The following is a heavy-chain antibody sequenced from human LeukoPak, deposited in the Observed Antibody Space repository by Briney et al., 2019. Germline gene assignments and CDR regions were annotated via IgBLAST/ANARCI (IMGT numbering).Heavy chain of an antibody. CDR2: IYYSGST. Sequence: PSETLSLTCTVSGGSISSSSYYWGWIRQPPGKGLEWIGSIYYSGSTNYNPSLKSRVTISVDTSKNQFSLKLSSVTAADTAVYYCARGPFRRSLGMDVWGQGTTVTVSS. D-gene: IGHD3-10*01. V-gene: IGHV4-39*07. J-gene: IGHJ6*02. CDR1: GGSISSSSYY. CDR3: ARGPFRRSLGMDV.